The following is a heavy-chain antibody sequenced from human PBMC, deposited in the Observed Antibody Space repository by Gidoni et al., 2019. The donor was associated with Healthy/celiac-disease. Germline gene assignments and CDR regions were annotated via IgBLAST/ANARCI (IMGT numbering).Heavy chain of an antibody. Sequence: QVQLVQSGAEVKKPGSSVKVSCKASGGTFSSYAISWVRQAPGQGLEWMGGIIPIFGTANYAQKFQGRVTITADESTSTAYMELSSLRSEDTAVYYCARALFGGFGEPSRENWFDPWGQGTLVTVSS. CDR1: GGTFSSYA. V-gene: IGHV1-69*01. J-gene: IGHJ5*02. D-gene: IGHD3-10*01. CDR3: ARALFGGFGEPSRENWFDP. CDR2: IIPIFGTA.